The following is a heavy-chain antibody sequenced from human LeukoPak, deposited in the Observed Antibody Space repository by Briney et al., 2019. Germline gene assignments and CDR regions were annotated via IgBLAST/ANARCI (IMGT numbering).Heavy chain of an antibody. J-gene: IGHJ4*02. CDR1: GVTVSNAG. CDR2: IASKTDGGTT. V-gene: IGHV3-15*04. CDR3: TTGIRGD. Sequence: PGGPLRVYCAAYGVTVSNAGMNWVRQAPAQGLEWVGRIASKTDGGTTDYAAPVKGRFTISRDDSKNTLFLQMNSLKTEDTAVYYCTTGIRGDCGQGTLVTVSS.